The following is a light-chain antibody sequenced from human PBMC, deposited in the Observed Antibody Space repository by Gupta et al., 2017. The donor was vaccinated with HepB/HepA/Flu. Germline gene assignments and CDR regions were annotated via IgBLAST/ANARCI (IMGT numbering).Light chain of an antibody. CDR1: SSNLGARYD. J-gene: IGLJ1*01. V-gene: IGLV1-40*01. CDR2: GNN. CDR3: QSYDDRLSGSRV. Sequence: QTVLTQPPSVSGAPGQSVTISCTGSSSNLGARYDVHWYQQLPGEAPKLLIYGNNNRPSGVHDRFAGSKSGASASLDITGLQAEDEADYYCQSYDDRLSGSRVFGTGTKVTVL.